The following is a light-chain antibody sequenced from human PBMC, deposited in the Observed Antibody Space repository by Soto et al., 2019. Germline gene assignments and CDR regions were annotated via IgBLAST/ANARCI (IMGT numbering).Light chain of an antibody. CDR1: SADIGAGSE. Sequence: QSVLTQPPSLSGAPGQRVTISCTGSSADIGAGSEVHWYQQLPGTAPKLLIFGSTNRPSGVPDRFSGSKSATSASLAITGLQAEDEADYYCQSYDNSRSDYVFGTGTKLTVL. CDR3: QSYDNSRSDYV. CDR2: GST. J-gene: IGLJ1*01. V-gene: IGLV1-40*01.